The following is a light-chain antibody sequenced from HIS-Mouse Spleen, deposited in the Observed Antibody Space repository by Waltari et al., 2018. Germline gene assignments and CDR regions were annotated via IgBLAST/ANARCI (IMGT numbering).Light chain of an antibody. V-gene: IGKV1-33*01. CDR3: QQYDNRIT. J-gene: IGKJ5*01. CDR2: DAS. Sequence: DIQMTQSPSSLSASVGDRVTIPCQASQDISNYLNWYQQKPGKAPKLLIYDASNLETGVPSRFSGSGSGTDFTFTISSLQPEDIATYYCQQYDNRITFGQGTRLEIK. CDR1: QDISNY.